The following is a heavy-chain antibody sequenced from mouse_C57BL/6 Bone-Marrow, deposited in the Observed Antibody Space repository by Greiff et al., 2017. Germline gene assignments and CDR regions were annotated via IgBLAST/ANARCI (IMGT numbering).Heavy chain of an antibody. CDR2: INPGSGGT. D-gene: IGHD2-1*01. J-gene: IGHJ3*01. CDR1: GYAFTNYL. Sequence: LVESGAELVRPGTSVKVSCKASGYAFTNYLIEWVKQRPGQGLEWIGVINPGSGGTNYNEKFKGKATLTADKSSSTAYMQLSSLTSEDSAVYFCARSVYYGPPWFAYWGQGTLVTVSA. V-gene: IGHV1-54*01. CDR3: ARSVYYGPPWFAY.